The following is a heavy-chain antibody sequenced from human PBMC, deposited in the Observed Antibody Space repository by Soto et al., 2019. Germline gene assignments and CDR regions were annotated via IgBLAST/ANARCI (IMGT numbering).Heavy chain of an antibody. CDR1: GFTFTNSA. D-gene: IGHD3-16*01. Sequence: SVKVSCKASGFTFTNSAMQWVRQARGQSLEWIGWIVVGSGNTNYAPKFQERVTITWDMSTSTAYMELSSLRSADTAVYYCARQGGNKLDYWGQGTPVTVSS. J-gene: IGHJ4*02. V-gene: IGHV1-58*02. CDR3: ARQGGNKLDY. CDR2: IVVGSGNT.